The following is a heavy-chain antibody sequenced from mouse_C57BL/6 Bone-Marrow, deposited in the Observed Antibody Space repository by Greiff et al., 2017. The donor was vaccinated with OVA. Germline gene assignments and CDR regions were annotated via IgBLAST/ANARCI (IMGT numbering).Heavy chain of an antibody. CDR1: GFTFSDYY. V-gene: IGHV5-16*01. Sequence: EVKVVESEGGLVQPGRSMKLSCTASGFTFSDYYMAWVRQVPEKGLEWVANINYDGSSTYYLDSLKSRFIISRDNAKNILYLQMSSLKSEDTATYYCARAGPWFAYWGQGTLVTVSA. J-gene: IGHJ3*01. CDR2: INYDGSST. CDR3: ARAGPWFAY. D-gene: IGHD4-1*01.